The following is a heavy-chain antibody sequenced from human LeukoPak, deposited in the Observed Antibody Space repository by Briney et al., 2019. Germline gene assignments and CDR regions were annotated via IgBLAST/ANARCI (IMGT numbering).Heavy chain of an antibody. Sequence: GSPRLSCAASGFTFSESWMTWVRQVPGQGLEWVAHINHEGGGIQYVDSVKGRFTISRDNAKGSVYLQMNSLRAEDTAIYHCATYINWVAGDVWGQGTTVIVSS. CDR3: ATYINWVAGDV. V-gene: IGHV3-7*01. J-gene: IGHJ6*02. CDR2: INHEGGGI. CDR1: GFTFSESW. D-gene: IGHD1-1*01.